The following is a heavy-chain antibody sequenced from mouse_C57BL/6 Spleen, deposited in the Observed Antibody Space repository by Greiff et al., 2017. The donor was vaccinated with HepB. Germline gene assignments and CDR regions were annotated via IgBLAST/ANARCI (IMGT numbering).Heavy chain of an antibody. V-gene: IGHV5-6*01. CDR2: ISSGGSYT. D-gene: IGHD4-1*01. J-gene: IGHJ2*01. CDR1: GFTFSSYG. Sequence: EVQGVESGGDLVKPGGSLKLSCAASGFTFSSYGMSWVRQTPDKRLEWVATISSGGSYTYYPDSVKGRFTISRDNAKNTLYLQMSSLKSEDTAMYYCARQANWDSEVGYWGQSTTLTVSS. CDR3: ARQANWDSEVGY.